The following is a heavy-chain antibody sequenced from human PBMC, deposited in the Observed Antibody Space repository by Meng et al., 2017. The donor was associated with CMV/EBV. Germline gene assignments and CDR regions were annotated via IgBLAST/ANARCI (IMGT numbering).Heavy chain of an antibody. J-gene: IGHJ6*02. CDR2: IYYSGST. D-gene: IGHD3-3*01. V-gene: IGHV4-59*11. Sequence: SETLSLTCTVSGGSISSHYWSWIRQPPGKGLEWIGYIYYSGSTNYNPSLKSRVTISVDTSKNQFSLKLSSVTAADTAVYYCARDVTIFGTRRGMDVWGQGTTVTVSS. CDR1: GGSISSHY. CDR3: ARDVTIFGTRRGMDV.